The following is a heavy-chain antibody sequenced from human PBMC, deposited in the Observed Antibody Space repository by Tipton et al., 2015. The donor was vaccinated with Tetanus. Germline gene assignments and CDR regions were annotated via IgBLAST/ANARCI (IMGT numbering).Heavy chain of an antibody. CDR2: IIPVFGTP. V-gene: IGHV1-69*01. CDR1: GGTFSTFP. CDR3: ARGEAAGMQGFGY. Sequence: QLVQSGPEVKKPGSSVKVSCKFSGGTFSTFPINWVRQAPGQGLEWMGQIIPVFGTPNYAHNFQGRVTITADESTSTAYLEVNSLRSEDTAVYYCARGEAAGMQGFGYWGQGTLVTVSS. D-gene: IGHD6-13*01. J-gene: IGHJ4*01.